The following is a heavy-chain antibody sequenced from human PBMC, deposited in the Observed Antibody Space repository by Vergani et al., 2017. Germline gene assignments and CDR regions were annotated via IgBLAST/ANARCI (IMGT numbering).Heavy chain of an antibody. D-gene: IGHD3-16*01. CDR1: GFTFSSFA. CDR2: ISGSGGST. Sequence: EVQLLESGGGLVQPGGSLRLSCAASGFTFSSFAMSWVRQDPGKGLEWVSAISGSGGSTYYAASVKGRFTISRDKSKNTLYLQRNSLRAEDTAVYYCAKEGVEYYDYSYLDVWGKGTTVTVSS. V-gene: IGHV3-23*01. J-gene: IGHJ6*03. CDR3: AKEGVEYYDYSYLDV.